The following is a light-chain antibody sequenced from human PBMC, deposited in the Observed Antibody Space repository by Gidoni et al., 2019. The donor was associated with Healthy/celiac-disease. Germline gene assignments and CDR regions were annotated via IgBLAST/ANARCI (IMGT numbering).Light chain of an antibody. CDR1: SSDVGGYNY. CDR2: EVS. V-gene: IGLV2-14*01. CDR3: SSYTSSSTLGV. J-gene: IGLJ2*01. Sequence: SALTQPASVSGSPGQSITISCTGTSSDVGGYNYVSWYHQHPGKAPKLMIYEVSNRPSGVSNRFSGSKSGNTASLTISGLQAEDEADYYCSSYTSSSTLGVFGGGTKLTV.